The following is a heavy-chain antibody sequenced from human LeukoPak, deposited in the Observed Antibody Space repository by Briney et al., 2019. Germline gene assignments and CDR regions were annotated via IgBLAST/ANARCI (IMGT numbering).Heavy chain of an antibody. J-gene: IGHJ5*02. Sequence: SETLSLTCTVSGYSISSGYYWGWIRQPPGKGLEWIGSIYHSGSTYYNPSLKSRVTISVNTSKNQFSLKLSSVTAADTAVYYCAREDIVVVLGVSCWFDPWGQGTLVTVSS. V-gene: IGHV4-38-2*02. D-gene: IGHD2-15*01. CDR2: IYHSGST. CDR3: AREDIVVVLGVSCWFDP. CDR1: GYSISSGYY.